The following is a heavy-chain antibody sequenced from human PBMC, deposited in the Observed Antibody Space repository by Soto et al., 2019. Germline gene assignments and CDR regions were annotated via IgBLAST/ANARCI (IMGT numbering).Heavy chain of an antibody. D-gene: IGHD6-13*01. V-gene: IGHV3-30-3*01. CDR1: GFTFSSYA. CDR2: ISYDGSNK. CDR3: ARLAAADVYFDY. Sequence: QVQLVESGGGVVQPGRSLRLSCAASGFTFSSYAMHWVRQAPGKGLEWVAVISYDGSNKYYADSVKGRFTISRDNSKNTLYLHMNSLRAEDTAVYYCARLAAADVYFDYWGQGTLVTVSS. J-gene: IGHJ4*02.